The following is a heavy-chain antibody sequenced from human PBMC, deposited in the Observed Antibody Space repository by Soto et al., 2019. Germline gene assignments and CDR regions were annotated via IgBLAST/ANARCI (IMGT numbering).Heavy chain of an antibody. V-gene: IGHV1-69*08. Sequence: QVQLVQSGAEVKKPGSSVKVSCKASGGTFSTSTFTWVRQAPGQGLEWMGRTIPLLNVADYAQDFQGRVTITAXKXTXTXIMELTSLTSKDTAVYYCARDSPTGSTYSGYDAIDSWGQGTLVTVSS. CDR3: ARDSPTGSTYSGYDAIDS. D-gene: IGHD5-12*01. CDR2: TIPLLNVA. J-gene: IGHJ4*02. CDR1: GGTFSTST.